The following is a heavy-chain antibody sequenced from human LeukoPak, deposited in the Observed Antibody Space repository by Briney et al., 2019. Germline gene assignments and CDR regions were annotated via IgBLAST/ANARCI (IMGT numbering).Heavy chain of an antibody. J-gene: IGHJ3*02. Sequence: ASVKVSCKASGGTFSSYAISWVRQAPGQGLECMGGIIPIFGTANYAQKFQGRVTITADKSTSTAYMELSSLRSEDTAVYYCARPPKPGAGWAFDIWGQGTMVTVSS. CDR2: IIPIFGTA. CDR1: GGTFSSYA. CDR3: ARPPKPGAGWAFDI. D-gene: IGHD1-14*01. V-gene: IGHV1-69*06.